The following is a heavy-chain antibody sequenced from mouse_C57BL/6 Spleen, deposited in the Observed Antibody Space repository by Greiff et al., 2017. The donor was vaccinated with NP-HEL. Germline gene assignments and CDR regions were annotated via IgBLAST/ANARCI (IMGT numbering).Heavy chain of an antibody. CDR3: ARLYDYDGAWFAY. CDR1: GYTFTSYG. CDR2: IYPRSGNT. J-gene: IGHJ3*01. Sequence: QVQLQQSGAELARPGASVKLSCKASGYTFTSYGISWVKQRTGQGLEWIGEIYPRSGNTYYNEKFKGKATLTADKSSSTAYMELRSLTSEDSAVYFCARLYDYDGAWFAYWGQGTLVTVSA. V-gene: IGHV1-81*01. D-gene: IGHD2-4*01.